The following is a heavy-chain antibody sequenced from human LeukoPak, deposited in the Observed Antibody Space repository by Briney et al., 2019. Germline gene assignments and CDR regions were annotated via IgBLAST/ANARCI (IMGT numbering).Heavy chain of an antibody. D-gene: IGHD3/OR15-3a*01. V-gene: IGHV1-18*01. CDR2: ISAYNGNT. J-gene: IGHJ4*02. CDR1: GYTFTSFG. CDR3: ARDLGVDTTMIFFDY. Sequence: ASVKVSCKASGYTFTSFGISWVRQAPGQGPEWMGWISAYNGNTNYVQKFQGRVTMTTDTSTNTAYMELGSLRSDDTAVYYCARDLGVDTTMIFFDYWGQGTLVTVSS.